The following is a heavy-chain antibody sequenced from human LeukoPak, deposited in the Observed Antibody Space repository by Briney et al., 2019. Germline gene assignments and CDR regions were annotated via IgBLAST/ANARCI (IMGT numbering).Heavy chain of an antibody. D-gene: IGHD5-18*01. J-gene: IGHJ4*02. CDR2: INPSGGNT. V-gene: IGHV3-23*01. CDR1: GFIFSSYA. Sequence: GGSLRLSCAASGFIFSSYAMSWVRQAPGKGLEWVSAINPSGGNTYYTDSVKGRFTISRDNSKNTLYLQMNSLGAEDTAVYYCAPPPPGHRYGYGTDYWGQGTLVTVSS. CDR3: APPPPGHRYGYGTDY.